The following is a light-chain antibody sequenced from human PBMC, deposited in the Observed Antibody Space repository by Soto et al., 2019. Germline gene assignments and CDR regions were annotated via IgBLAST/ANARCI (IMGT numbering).Light chain of an antibody. CDR1: SSDVGGYNY. V-gene: IGLV2-14*01. Sequence: QSALTQPASVSGSPGQSVTLSCTGTSSDVGGYNYVSWYQQHPGKAPKLMIYEVSNRPSGVSNRFSGSKSGNTASLTISGLQPDDEAEYYCSSYTSSSTLYVFGPVTKLTVL. J-gene: IGLJ1*01. CDR2: EVS. CDR3: SSYTSSSTLYV.